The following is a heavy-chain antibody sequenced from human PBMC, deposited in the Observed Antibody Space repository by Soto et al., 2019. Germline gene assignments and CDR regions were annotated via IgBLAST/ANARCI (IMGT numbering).Heavy chain of an antibody. CDR3: AGHIAENWFDP. V-gene: IGHV4-39*01. CDR2: IYYSGST. Sequence: SETLSLTCTVSGGSISSSSYYWGWIRQPPGKGLEWIGSIYYSGSTYYNPSLKSRVTISVDTSKNQFSLKLSSVTAADTAVYYCAGHIAENWFDPWGQGTLVTVSS. D-gene: IGHD6-13*01. CDR1: GGSISSSSYY. J-gene: IGHJ5*02.